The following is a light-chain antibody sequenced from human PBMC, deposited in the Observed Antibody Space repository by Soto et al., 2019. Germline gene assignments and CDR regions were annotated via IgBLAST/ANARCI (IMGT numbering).Light chain of an antibody. Sequence: DIQMTQSPSSLSASVGDRVTITCRASQSISSYLNCYQQKPGKAPKLLIYAASSLQSGVPSRFSGSGSGTDFTLTISSLQPEDFATYYCQQSYSTPQITFGQGTRLEIK. CDR2: AAS. J-gene: IGKJ5*01. CDR1: QSISSY. CDR3: QQSYSTPQIT. V-gene: IGKV1-39*01.